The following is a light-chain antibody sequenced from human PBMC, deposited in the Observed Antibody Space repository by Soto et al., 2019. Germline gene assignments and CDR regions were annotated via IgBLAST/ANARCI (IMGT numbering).Light chain of an antibody. J-gene: IGKJ5*01. CDR2: AAS. CDR1: QSISSY. Sequence: DIQMTQSPSSLSASVGDRVTITCRASQSISSYLNWYQQKPGKAPKLLIYAASSLQSGVPSRFSGSGSGTEFTLTVNSLQPEDFATYYCQQGYTSAITFGQGTRLETK. CDR3: QQGYTSAIT. V-gene: IGKV1-39*01.